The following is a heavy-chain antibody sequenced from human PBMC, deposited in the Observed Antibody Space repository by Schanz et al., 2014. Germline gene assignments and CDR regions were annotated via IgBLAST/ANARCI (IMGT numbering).Heavy chain of an antibody. Sequence: QVQLVQSGAEVKKPGASVKVSCKASGYIFTSYGISWVRQAPGQRLEWMGWINTGSGDTKYSQNFQGRVTITKDTSASTAYMEWSSLRSEDTAVYSCARGIGGYGANNYFDYWGQGTLVTVSS. CDR2: INTGSGDT. CDR3: ARGIGGYGANNYFDY. J-gene: IGHJ4*02. CDR1: GYIFTSYG. D-gene: IGHD5-12*01. V-gene: IGHV1-3*04.